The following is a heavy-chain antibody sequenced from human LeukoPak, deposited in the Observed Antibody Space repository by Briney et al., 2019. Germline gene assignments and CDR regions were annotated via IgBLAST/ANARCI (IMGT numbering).Heavy chain of an antibody. V-gene: IGHV1-2*02. CDR2: INPNSGGT. CDR3: ARDWNYVLGYYYYYMDV. D-gene: IGHD1-7*01. CDR1: GYTFTGYY. Sequence: ASVKVSCKASGYTFTGYYMHWVRQAPGQGLEWMGWINPNSGGTNYAQKFQGRVTMTRDTSISTAYMELSRLRSDDTAVYYCARDWNYVLGYYYYYMDVWGKGTTVTVSS. J-gene: IGHJ6*03.